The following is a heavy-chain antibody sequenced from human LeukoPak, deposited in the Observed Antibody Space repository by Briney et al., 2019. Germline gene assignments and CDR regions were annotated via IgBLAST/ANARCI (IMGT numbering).Heavy chain of an antibody. J-gene: IGHJ4*02. CDR1: GFTFDDYA. D-gene: IGHD3-22*01. V-gene: IGHV3-9*01. CDR3: AKGVTMIVVLSPLDY. Sequence: GGSLRLSCAASGFTFDDYAMHWVRQAPGKGLEWVPGISWNSGSIGYADSVKGRFTISRDNAKNSLYLQMNSLRAEDTALYYCAKGVTMIVVLSPLDYWGQGTLVTVSS. CDR2: ISWNSGSI.